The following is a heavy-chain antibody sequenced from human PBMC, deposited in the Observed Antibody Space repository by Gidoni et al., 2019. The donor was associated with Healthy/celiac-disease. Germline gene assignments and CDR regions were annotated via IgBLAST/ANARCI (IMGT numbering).Heavy chain of an antibody. CDR1: GGSISSSSYY. CDR3: ARRPHYYDSSGYSY. CDR2: IYYSGST. D-gene: IGHD3-22*01. J-gene: IGHJ4*02. V-gene: IGHV4-39*01. Sequence: QLQLQESGPGLVKPSETLSLTCTVSGGSISSSSYYWGWIRQPPGKGLEWIGSIYYSGSTYYNPSLKSRVTISVDTSKNQFSLKLSSVTAADTAVYYCARRPHYYDSSGYSYWGQGTLVTVSS.